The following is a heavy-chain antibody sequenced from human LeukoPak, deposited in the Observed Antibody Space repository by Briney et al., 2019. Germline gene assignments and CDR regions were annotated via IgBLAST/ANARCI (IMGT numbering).Heavy chain of an antibody. V-gene: IGHV3-11*06. CDR3: ARADEIGYFDY. Sequence: PGGSLRLSCAASGFTFSDYYMSWIRQAPGKGLEWITYISSSGSSTDYADSVKGLFTISRDNAKNSLYLQMNSLGAEDTAVYYCARADEIGYFDYWGQGAPVTVSS. CDR2: ISSSGSST. CDR1: GFTFSDYY. J-gene: IGHJ4*02.